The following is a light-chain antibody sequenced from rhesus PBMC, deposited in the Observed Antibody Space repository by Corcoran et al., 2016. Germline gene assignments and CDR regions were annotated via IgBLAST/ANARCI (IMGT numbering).Light chain of an antibody. J-gene: IGKJ2*01. Sequence: DIQMTQSPSSLSASVGDTVTITCRASQGISSYLNWFQQKPGKAPKLLIYAASSLESGVPSRFSGSGSGTDFTLTISSLQPEDFAVYYCQQHNSYPYSFGQGTKVEIK. V-gene: IGKV1-28*03. CDR1: QGISSY. CDR2: AAS. CDR3: QQHNSYPYS.